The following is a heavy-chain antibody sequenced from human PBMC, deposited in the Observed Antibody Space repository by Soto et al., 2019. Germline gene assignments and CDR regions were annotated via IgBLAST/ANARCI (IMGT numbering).Heavy chain of an antibody. J-gene: IGHJ5*02. CDR1: GFTFRNYG. V-gene: IGHV3-33*01. D-gene: IGHD3-10*02. CDR3: ARDVRSRRYDL. CDR2: IWYDGSNK. Sequence: QVPLVESGGGVVQPGRSLRLSCAASGFTFRNYGMHWVRQAPGKGLEWLAVIWYDGSNKYYADSVKGRFTISRDNSKNTLNLQMSSLRAEDTAVYYCARDVRSRRYDLWGQGTLVIVSS.